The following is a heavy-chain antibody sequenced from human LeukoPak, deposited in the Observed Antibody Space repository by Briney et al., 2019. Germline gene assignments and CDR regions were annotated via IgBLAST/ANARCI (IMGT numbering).Heavy chain of an antibody. Sequence: GGSLRLSCAASGFSFSNSNYMHWVRQAPGKGLEYVSSISSNGGDTYYADSVKGRFIISRDNSKNTLNLQMGSLRAEDTAVYYCARQYCSSTSCTTGAFDYWGQGTLVTVSS. CDR1: GFSFSNSNY. D-gene: IGHD2-2*01. V-gene: IGHV3-64*02. J-gene: IGHJ4*02. CDR3: ARQYCSSTSCTTGAFDY. CDR2: ISSNGGDT.